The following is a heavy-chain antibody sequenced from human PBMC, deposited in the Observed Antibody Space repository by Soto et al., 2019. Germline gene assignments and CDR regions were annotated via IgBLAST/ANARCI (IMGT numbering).Heavy chain of an antibody. CDR3: ARASRNYYDSSGYLYYFDY. CDR1: GYTFTSYD. J-gene: IGHJ4*02. Sequence: ASVKVSCKASGYTFTSYDINWVRQATGQGLDYLGWMNPNSGSTYYADSVKGRFTISRDNSKNTLYLQMNSLRAEDTAVYYCARASRNYYDSSGYLYYFDYWGQGTLVTVSS. V-gene: IGHV1-8*01. D-gene: IGHD3-22*01. CDR2: MNPNSGST.